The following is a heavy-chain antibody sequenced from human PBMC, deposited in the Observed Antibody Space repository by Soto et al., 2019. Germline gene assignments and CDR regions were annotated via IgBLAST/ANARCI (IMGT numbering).Heavy chain of an antibody. CDR3: AKGGRQWLVTSDFNY. D-gene: IGHD6-19*01. Sequence: VQLVESGGGVVQPGRSLRLSCAASGFTFSDYAMHWVRQAPGKGLEGVAVVPHDGRNPHYAEPVKGRFTISRDSSKNTVSLEMTSLRAEDTAVYYCAKGGRQWLVTSDFNYWGQGALVTVSS. CDR2: VPHDGRNP. V-gene: IGHV3-30*18. J-gene: IGHJ4*02. CDR1: GFTFSDYA.